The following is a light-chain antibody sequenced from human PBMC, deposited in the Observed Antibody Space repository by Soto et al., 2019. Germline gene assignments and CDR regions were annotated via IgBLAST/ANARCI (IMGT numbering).Light chain of an antibody. J-gene: IGKJ1*01. CDR3: QHYATWLQT. Sequence: EIVMTQSPATLSVSPGERATLSCRASQSVASNLAWYQHKRGQAPRLLIHGASSRATGVPGRFSGSGSGTEFTISISSVQSEDFPVYYCQHYATWLQTFGQGTKVEIK. CDR1: QSVASN. V-gene: IGKV3-15*01. CDR2: GAS.